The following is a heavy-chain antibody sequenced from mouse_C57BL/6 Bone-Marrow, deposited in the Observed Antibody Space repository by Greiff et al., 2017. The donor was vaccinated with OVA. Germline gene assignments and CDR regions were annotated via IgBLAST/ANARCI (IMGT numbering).Heavy chain of an antibody. J-gene: IGHJ3*01. V-gene: IGHV1-39*01. D-gene: IGHD1-1*01. Sequence: EVQLQQSGPELVKPGASVKISCKASGYSFTDYNMNWVKQSNGKSLEWIGVINPNYGTTSYNQKFKGKATLTVDQSSSTAYMQLNSLTSEDSAVYYCARSGYYGSSYVWFAYWGQGTLVTVSA. CDR3: ARSGYYGSSYVWFAY. CDR2: INPNYGTT. CDR1: GYSFTDYN.